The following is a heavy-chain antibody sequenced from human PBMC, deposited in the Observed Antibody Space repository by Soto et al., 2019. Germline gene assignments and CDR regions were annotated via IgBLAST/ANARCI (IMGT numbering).Heavy chain of an antibody. D-gene: IGHD3-16*01. V-gene: IGHV6-1*01. CDR2: TYYRSKWVN. CDR1: GDSFARNNAA. Sequence: XHTLSLTFAISGDSFARNNAAWNWIRQSPSRGLEWLGRTYYRSKWVNDYAVSVRSRVSIKADTSKNQFSLHLYSVTPEDTAVYYCEGVVWFRGMDAWGQGTPVTAS. CDR3: EGVVWFRGMDA. J-gene: IGHJ6*02.